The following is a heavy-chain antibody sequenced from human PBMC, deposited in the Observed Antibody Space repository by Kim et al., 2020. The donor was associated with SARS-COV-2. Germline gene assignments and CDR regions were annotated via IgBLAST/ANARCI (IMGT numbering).Heavy chain of an antibody. CDR3: ARIGAGDSSGYYPYFRGMDV. Sequence: SVKVSCKASGGTFSSYAISWVRQAPGQGLEWMGGIIPIFGTANYAQKFQGRVTITADESTSTAYMELSSLRSEDTAVYYCARIGAGDSSGYYPYFRGMDVWGQGTTVTVSS. CDR1: GGTFSSYA. CDR2: IIPIFGTA. D-gene: IGHD3-22*01. V-gene: IGHV1-69*13. J-gene: IGHJ6*02.